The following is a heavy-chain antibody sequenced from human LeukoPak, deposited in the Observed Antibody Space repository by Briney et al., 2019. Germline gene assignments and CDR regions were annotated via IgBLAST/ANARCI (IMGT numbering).Heavy chain of an antibody. V-gene: IGHV3-23*01. J-gene: IGHJ4*02. CDR1: GFTFSSYA. Sequence: GRSLRLSCAASGFTFSSYAMSWVRQAPGKGLEWVSAISGSGGSTYYADSVKGRFTISRDNFKNTLYLQMNSLRAEDTAVYYCAKDPQYSSGWYYFDYWGQGTLVTVSS. CDR2: ISGSGGST. CDR3: AKDPQYSSGWYYFDY. D-gene: IGHD6-19*01.